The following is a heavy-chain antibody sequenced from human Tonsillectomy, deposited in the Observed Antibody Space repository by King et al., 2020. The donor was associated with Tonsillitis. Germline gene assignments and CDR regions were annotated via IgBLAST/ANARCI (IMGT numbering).Heavy chain of an antibody. CDR1: GFTFSNHA. J-gene: IGHJ4*02. CDR3: ARVDYDSSFGPL. V-gene: IGHV3-30*04. Sequence: VQLVESGGGVVQPGRSLRLSCAASGFTFSNHAMHWVRQAPGKGLEWVAVISYDGNNKYYADSVKGRFTISRDNSKNTVYLQINTLRAEDTAVYYCARVDYDSSFGPLWGQGTLATVSS. CDR2: ISYDGNNK. D-gene: IGHD3-22*01.